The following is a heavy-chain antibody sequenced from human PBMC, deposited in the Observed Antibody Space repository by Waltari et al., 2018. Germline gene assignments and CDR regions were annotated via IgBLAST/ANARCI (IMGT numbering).Heavy chain of an antibody. Sequence: QVQLVQSGAEVKKPGASVKVSCKASGYTFTSYGISWVRQAPGHGLEWMGWISAYNGNTNYAQKLQGRVTMTTDTSTSTAYMELRSLRSDDTAVYYCARETRDEYDFWSGYYYYMDVWGKGTTVTISS. J-gene: IGHJ6*03. CDR1: GYTFTSYG. CDR2: ISAYNGNT. D-gene: IGHD3-3*01. V-gene: IGHV1-18*01. CDR3: ARETRDEYDFWSGYYYYMDV.